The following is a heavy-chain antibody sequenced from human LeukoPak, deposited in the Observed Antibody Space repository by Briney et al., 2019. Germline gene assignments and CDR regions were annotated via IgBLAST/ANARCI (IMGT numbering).Heavy chain of an antibody. D-gene: IGHD5-18*01. J-gene: IGHJ4*02. V-gene: IGHV3-48*03. CDR1: GLTFSNYE. CDR3: AQIYTYGSSQFDY. CDR2: ISSSGSTI. Sequence: GSLRLSCAASGLTFSNYEMNWVRQAPGKGLEWVSYISSSGSTIYYADSVKGRFTISRDNAKNSLYLQMNSLRAEDTAVYYCAQIYTYGSSQFDYWGQGTLVTVSS.